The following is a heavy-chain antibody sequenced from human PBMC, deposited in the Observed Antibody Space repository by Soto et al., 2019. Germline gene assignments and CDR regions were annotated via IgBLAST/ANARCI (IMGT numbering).Heavy chain of an antibody. Sequence: GGSLRLSCAASGFTFSSYTMSWVRQAPGKGLEWVSAISGSGGSTYYADSVKGRFTISRDNSKNTLYLQMNSLRAEDTAVYYCAKDSSGWYVVPSDYWGQGTLVTVSS. CDR2: ISGSGGST. D-gene: IGHD6-19*01. CDR1: GFTFSSYT. CDR3: AKDSSGWYVVPSDY. V-gene: IGHV3-23*01. J-gene: IGHJ4*02.